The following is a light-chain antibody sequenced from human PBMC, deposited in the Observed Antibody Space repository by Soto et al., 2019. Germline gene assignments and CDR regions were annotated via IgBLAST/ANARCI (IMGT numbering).Light chain of an antibody. V-gene: IGLV2-14*03. CDR1: SSDVGGYNF. CDR3: SSYTTSTTVV. CDR2: EVS. J-gene: IGLJ1*01. Sequence: QSVLTQPASVFGSPGQSITFSCTGTSSDVGGYNFVSWYQQHPGKAPKLMIYEVSSRPSGVSNRFSGSKSGNTASLTISGLQPEDEADYYCSSYTTSTTVVFGTGTQ.